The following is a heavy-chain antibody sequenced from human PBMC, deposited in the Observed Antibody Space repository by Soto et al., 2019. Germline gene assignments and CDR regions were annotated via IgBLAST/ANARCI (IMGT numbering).Heavy chain of an antibody. CDR1: GYTFTSYG. CDR3: ARVGTAITIFGVVPRGPFDY. D-gene: IGHD3-3*01. Sequence: ASVKVSCKASGYTFTSYGISWVRQAPGRGLEWMGWISAYNGNTNYAQKLQGRVTMTTDTSTSTAYMELRSLRSDDTAVYYCARVGTAITIFGVVPRGPFDYWGQGTRVTVSS. J-gene: IGHJ4*02. CDR2: ISAYNGNT. V-gene: IGHV1-18*01.